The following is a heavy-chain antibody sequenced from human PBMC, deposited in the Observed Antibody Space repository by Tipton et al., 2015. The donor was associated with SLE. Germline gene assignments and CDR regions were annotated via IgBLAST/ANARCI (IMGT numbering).Heavy chain of an antibody. CDR1: GGSFSDYY. Sequence: LSLTCAVYGGSFSDYYMSWIRQAPGKGREWVSYISSSSSDTNYADSVKGRFTISRDHAKNSLYLQMNSLRAEDTAVCYCARVVSGSYYPCFDYWGQGALGTFSS. CDR3: ARVVSGSYYPCFDY. V-gene: IGHV3-11*06. J-gene: IGHJ4*02. D-gene: IGHD1-26*01. CDR2: ISSSSSDT.